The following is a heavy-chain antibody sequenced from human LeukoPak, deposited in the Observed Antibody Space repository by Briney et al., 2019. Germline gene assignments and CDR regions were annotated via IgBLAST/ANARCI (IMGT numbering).Heavy chain of an antibody. Sequence: ETLSLTCAVYGGSFSGYYWSWIRQPPGKGLEWVGRIKSKTDGGTTDYAAPVKGRFTISRDDSKNTLYLQMNSLKTEDTAVYYCTTHCGYHSYWGQGTLVTVSS. J-gene: IGHJ4*02. CDR1: GGSFSGYY. CDR3: TTHCGYHSY. V-gene: IGHV3-15*01. CDR2: IKSKTDGGTT. D-gene: IGHD3-22*01.